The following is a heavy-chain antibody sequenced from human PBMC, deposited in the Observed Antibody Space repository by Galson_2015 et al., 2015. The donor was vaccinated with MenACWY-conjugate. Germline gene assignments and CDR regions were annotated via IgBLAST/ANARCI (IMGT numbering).Heavy chain of an antibody. CDR2: VNSDGSGT. CDR1: GFTFSSYW. CDR3: ARSYVPGSDRKNYYMDV. V-gene: IGHV3-74*01. J-gene: IGHJ6*03. Sequence: SLRLSCAASGFTFSSYWMNWVRQAPGKGLVWVSRVNSDGSGTGYADSVKGRFTISRDNAKNMLFLQMNSLKVEDTAVYYCARSYVPGSDRKNYYMDVWGRGTTVTVSS. D-gene: IGHD3-16*01.